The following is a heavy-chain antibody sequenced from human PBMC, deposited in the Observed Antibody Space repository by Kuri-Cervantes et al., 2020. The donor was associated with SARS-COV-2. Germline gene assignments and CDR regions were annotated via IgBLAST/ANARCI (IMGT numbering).Heavy chain of an antibody. CDR2: MNPNSGNT. CDR1: GYTFTSYD. J-gene: IGHJ3*02. CDR3: ARGTTVVKVDI. V-gene: IGHV1-8*01. Sequence: ASVKISCKASGYTFTSYDINWVRQATGQGLEWMGWMNPNSGNTGYAQKFQGRVTMTRNTSISTAYMEMSSLRSEDTAVYYCARGTTVVKVDIWGQGTMVTVSS. D-gene: IGHD4-23*01.